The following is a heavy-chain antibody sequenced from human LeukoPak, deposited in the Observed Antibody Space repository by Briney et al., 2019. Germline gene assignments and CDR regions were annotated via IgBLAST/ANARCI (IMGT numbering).Heavy chain of an antibody. Sequence: SETLSLTCTVSGGSISSYYWSWIRQPPGKGLEWIGYIYYSGSNKYNPSLTSRVTISVDTSKNQFSLQLSSVTAADTAVYYCASSNYGYYMDVWGKGTTVTVSS. CDR2: IYYSGSN. D-gene: IGHD2/OR15-2a*01. CDR1: GGSISSYY. J-gene: IGHJ6*03. CDR3: ASSNYGYYMDV. V-gene: IGHV4-59*01.